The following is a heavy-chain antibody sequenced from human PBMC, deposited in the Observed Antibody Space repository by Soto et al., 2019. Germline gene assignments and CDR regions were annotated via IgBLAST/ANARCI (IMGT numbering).Heavy chain of an antibody. Sequence: ASVKVSCKASGYTFTSYDINWVRQATGQGLEWMGWMNPNSGNTGYAQKFQGRVTMTRNTSISTAYMELSSLRSEDTAVYYCASKNLDYDFWSGPDACDIWGKGTMVTVSS. CDR2: MNPNSGNT. V-gene: IGHV1-8*01. CDR1: GYTFTSYD. CDR3: ASKNLDYDFWSGPDACDI. J-gene: IGHJ3*02. D-gene: IGHD3-3*01.